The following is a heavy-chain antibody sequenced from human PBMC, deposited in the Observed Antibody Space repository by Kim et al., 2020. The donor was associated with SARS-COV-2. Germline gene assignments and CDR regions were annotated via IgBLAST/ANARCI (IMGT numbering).Heavy chain of an antibody. V-gene: IGHV3-30*01. J-gene: IGHJ4*02. Sequence: ASVRGRLTISSDNSKNTLYLQMNSLRAEDTAVYYCARDISSYYDTRVFDYWGQGTLVTVSS. D-gene: IGHD3-22*01. CDR3: ARDISSYYDTRVFDY.